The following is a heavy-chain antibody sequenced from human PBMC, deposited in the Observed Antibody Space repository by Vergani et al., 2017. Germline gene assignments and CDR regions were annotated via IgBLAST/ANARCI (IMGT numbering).Heavy chain of an antibody. CDR3: ASVVIGVVIPSNYGMDV. Sequence: QVQLVQSGAEVKKPGASVKVSCKASGYTFTSYGISWVRQAPGQGLEWMGWISAYNGNTNYAQKLQGRVTMTTDTSTSTAYMELRSLRSDDTAVYYCASVVIGVVIPSNYGMDVWGQGTTVTVSS. CDR1: GYTFTSYG. J-gene: IGHJ6*02. CDR2: ISAYNGNT. D-gene: IGHD3-3*01. V-gene: IGHV1-18*04.